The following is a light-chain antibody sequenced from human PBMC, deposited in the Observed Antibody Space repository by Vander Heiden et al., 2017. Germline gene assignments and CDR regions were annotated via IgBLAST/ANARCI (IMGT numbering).Light chain of an antibody. J-gene: IGLJ2*01. V-gene: IGLV2-8*01. CDR3: SSYAARNSVV. Sequence: QSALTQPPSASGSPGQPVAISCTGTSSDVGGYNYVSWYQQHPGKAPRLMIYEVNTRPSGVPDRFSGSKSGNTASLTVSRLQPEDEADYYCSSYAARNSVVFGGGTKLTVL. CDR1: SSDVGGYNY. CDR2: EVN.